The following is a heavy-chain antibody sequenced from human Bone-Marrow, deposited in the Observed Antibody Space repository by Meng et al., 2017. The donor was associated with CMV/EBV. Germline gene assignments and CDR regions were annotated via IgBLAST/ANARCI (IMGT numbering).Heavy chain of an antibody. Sequence: GESLKISCAASGFTFSSYAMHWVRQAPGKGLEWVAVISYDGSNKYYADSVKGRFTISRDNAQNSLYLQMNSLRAEDTAVYYCAREPTDENDYWGQGTLVTVSS. CDR3: AREPTDENDY. V-gene: IGHV3-30-3*01. CDR2: ISYDGSNK. CDR1: GFTFSSYA. J-gene: IGHJ4*02.